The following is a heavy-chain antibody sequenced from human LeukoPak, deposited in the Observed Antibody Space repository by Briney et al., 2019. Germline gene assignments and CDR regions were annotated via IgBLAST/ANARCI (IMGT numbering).Heavy chain of an antibody. Sequence: ASVKVSCKASGYTFTGYYMHWVRQAPGQGLEWMGWINPNSGGTNYAQKFQGRVTMTRDTPISTAYMELSRLRSDDTAVYYCARATGYSSGWYNYWGQGTLVTVSS. CDR1: GYTFTGYY. CDR3: ARATGYSSGWYNY. J-gene: IGHJ4*02. V-gene: IGHV1-2*02. D-gene: IGHD6-19*01. CDR2: INPNSGGT.